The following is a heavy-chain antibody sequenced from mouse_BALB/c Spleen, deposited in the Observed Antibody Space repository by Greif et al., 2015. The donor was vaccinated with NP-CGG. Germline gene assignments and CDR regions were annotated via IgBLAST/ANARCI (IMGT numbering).Heavy chain of an antibody. CDR3: TRSRGAMDY. CDR1: GYSFTSYW. Sequence: EVQLQESGTVLARPGASVKMSCKASGYSFTSYWMHWVKQRPGQGLEWIGAIYPGNSDTSYNQKFKSKAKLTAVTSASTAYMELSSLTNEDSAVYYCTRSRGAMDYWGQGTSVTVSS. V-gene: IGHV1-5*01. CDR2: IYPGNSDT. J-gene: IGHJ4*01.